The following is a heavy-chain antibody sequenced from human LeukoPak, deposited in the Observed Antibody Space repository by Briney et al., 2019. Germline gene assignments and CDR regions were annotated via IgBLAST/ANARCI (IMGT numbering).Heavy chain of an antibody. CDR2: ISTSGGIT. D-gene: IGHD5-18*01. J-gene: IGHJ4*02. CDR3: AKGWIQIWMPFDY. CDR1: GYTFSTSA. V-gene: IGHV3-23*01. Sequence: VASVKVSCKASGYTFSTSAMSWVRQAPGKGLEWVSVISTSGGITYYADSVKGRFTISRDNSNNTLYLQMNSLRAEDTAVYYCAKGWIQIWMPFDYWGQGTLVTVSS.